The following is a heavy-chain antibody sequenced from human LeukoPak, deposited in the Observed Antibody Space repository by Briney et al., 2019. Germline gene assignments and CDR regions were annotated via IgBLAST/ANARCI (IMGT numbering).Heavy chain of an antibody. J-gene: IGHJ5*02. CDR2: IYSGGST. V-gene: IGHV3-66*01. D-gene: IGHD6-13*01. CDR3: AREVTEAAAPNNWFDP. CDR1: GFTFSSYG. Sequence: GGSLRLSCAASGFTFSSYGMHWVRQAPGKGLEWVSVIYSGGSTYYADSVKGRFTISRDNSKNTLYLQMNSLRAEDTAVYYCAREVTEAAAPNNWFDPWGQGTLVTVSS.